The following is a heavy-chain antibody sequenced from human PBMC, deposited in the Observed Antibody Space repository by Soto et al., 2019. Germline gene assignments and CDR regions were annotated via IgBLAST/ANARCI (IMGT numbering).Heavy chain of an antibody. D-gene: IGHD3-16*01. CDR2: IYYTGNT. V-gene: IGHV4-39*01. J-gene: IGHJ4*02. CDR1: GDSIRSSYHY. CDR3: VRVEMYAGELTPNFDL. Sequence: ETLCLMSNVSGDSIRSSYHYWGWIRQPPGKGLEWIGSIYYTGNTYYNPSLKSRVSISVDMATNEISLRLRAESVADTAVSYCVRVEMYAGELTPNFDLWGQGALVTVSS.